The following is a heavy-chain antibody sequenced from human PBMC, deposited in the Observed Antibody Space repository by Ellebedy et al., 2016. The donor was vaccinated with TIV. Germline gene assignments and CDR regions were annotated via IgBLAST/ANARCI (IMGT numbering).Heavy chain of an antibody. J-gene: IGHJ4*02. CDR1: GFTFSDYY. V-gene: IGHV3-11*01. D-gene: IGHD3-22*01. CDR2: ITSSGVTT. CDR3: ARSYDHSSGYFDY. Sequence: GGSLRLSXAASGFTFSDYYMSWIRQAPGKGLEWISYITSSGVTTYYADSVKGRFTISRDNAKNSVDLQMHSLRVEDTAVYYCARSYDHSSGYFDYWGQGTLVTVSS.